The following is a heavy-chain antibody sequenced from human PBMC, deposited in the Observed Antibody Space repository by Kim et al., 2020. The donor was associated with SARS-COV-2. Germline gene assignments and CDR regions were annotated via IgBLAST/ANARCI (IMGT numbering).Heavy chain of an antibody. J-gene: IGHJ6*02. Sequence: NGRYTIAREHATNSLYLQMNSLRAEDTALYYCARDMEYYYGMDVWGQGTTVTVSS. V-gene: IGHV3-20*03. CDR3: ARDMEYYYGMDV. D-gene: IGHD3-10*01.